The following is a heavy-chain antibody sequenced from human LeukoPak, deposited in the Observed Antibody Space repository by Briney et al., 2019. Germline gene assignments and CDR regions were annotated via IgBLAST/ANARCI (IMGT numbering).Heavy chain of an antibody. CDR2: ISSSGTYI. Sequence: GGSLRLSCAVSGFTFSSYEMNWVRQAPGKGLEWVSYISSSGTYIYYADSVKGRFTISRDNAMNSLYLQMNSLRAEDTGVYYCARGRGVVATSTQGDWGQGTLVTVSS. CDR3: ARGRGVVATSTQGD. V-gene: IGHV3-48*03. J-gene: IGHJ4*02. CDR1: GFTFSSYE. D-gene: IGHD3-10*01.